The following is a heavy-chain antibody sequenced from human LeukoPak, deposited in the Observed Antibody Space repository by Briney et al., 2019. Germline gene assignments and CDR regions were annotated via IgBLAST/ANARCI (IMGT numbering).Heavy chain of an antibody. CDR3: ARSGSTGYSLDY. D-gene: IGHD3-22*01. CDR1: GYSFTGYF. V-gene: IGHV1-2*02. Sequence: ASVKVSCTASGYSFTGYFIHWVRQAPGQGLEWMGCIDPNSGDTKYAQKFQGRVSMPRDTSTRTAYMELSRLRSDDTAVYFCARSGSTGYSLDYWGQGTLVIVSS. J-gene: IGHJ4*02. CDR2: IDPNSGDT.